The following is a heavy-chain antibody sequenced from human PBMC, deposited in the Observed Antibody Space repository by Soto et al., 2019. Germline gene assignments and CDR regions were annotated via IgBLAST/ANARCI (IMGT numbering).Heavy chain of an antibody. J-gene: IGHJ4*02. Sequence: GTLSLTSAVSGGSISSSNWWSCVRQPPGKGLEWIGEIYHSGSTNYNPSLKSRVTISVDKSKNQFSLKLSSVTAADTAVYYCARDEYSSSWHRGYYFDYWGQGTLVTVSS. CDR1: GGSISSSNW. CDR3: ARDEYSSSWHRGYYFDY. D-gene: IGHD6-13*01. V-gene: IGHV4-4*02. CDR2: IYHSGST.